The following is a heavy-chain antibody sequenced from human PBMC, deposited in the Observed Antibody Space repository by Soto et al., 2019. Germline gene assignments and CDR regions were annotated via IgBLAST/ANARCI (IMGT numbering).Heavy chain of an antibody. J-gene: IGHJ3*02. CDR2: ISASGGST. Sequence: EVQLLESGGGLVQPGGSLRLSCAASGFTFSSYAMSWVRQAPGKGLEWVSAISASGGSTFYADSVKGRFTISRDNSKNTLYLQMSSLRAEDTAVYYCAKDGGWVGTDDAFDIWGQGTMVTVSS. CDR1: GFTFSSYA. V-gene: IGHV3-23*01. CDR3: AKDGGWVGTDDAFDI. D-gene: IGHD3-10*01.